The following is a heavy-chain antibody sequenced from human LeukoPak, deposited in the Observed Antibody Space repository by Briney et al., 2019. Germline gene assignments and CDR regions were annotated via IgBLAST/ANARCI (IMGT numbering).Heavy chain of an antibody. CDR2: ISYDGSNK. J-gene: IGHJ4*02. D-gene: IGHD3-10*01. CDR3: AKVYGRGYGSGSYFDY. CDR1: GFTFSSYG. Sequence: GGSLRLSCAASGFTFSSYGMHWVRQAPGKGLEWVAVISYDGSNKYYADSAKGRFTISRDNSKNTLYLQMNSLRAEDTAVYYCAKVYGRGYGSGSYFDYWGQGTLVTVSS. V-gene: IGHV3-30*18.